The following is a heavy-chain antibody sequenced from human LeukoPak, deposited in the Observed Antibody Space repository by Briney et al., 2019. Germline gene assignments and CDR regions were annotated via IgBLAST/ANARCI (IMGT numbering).Heavy chain of an antibody. D-gene: IGHD3-22*01. Sequence: GGSLRLSCAASGFTFSSYSMNWVSQAPGKRLEWVSSISSSSSYIYYADSVKGRFTISRDNAKNSLYLQMNSLRAEDTAVYYCARDGYDSSGYYPTGGFDYWGQGTLVTVSS. V-gene: IGHV3-21*01. CDR3: ARDGYDSSGYYPTGGFDY. CDR2: ISSSSSYI. J-gene: IGHJ4*02. CDR1: GFTFSSYS.